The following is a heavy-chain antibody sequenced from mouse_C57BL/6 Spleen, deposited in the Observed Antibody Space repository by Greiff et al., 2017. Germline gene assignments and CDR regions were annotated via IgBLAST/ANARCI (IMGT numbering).Heavy chain of an antibody. V-gene: IGHV14-1*01. CDR1: GFNIKDYY. D-gene: IGHD1-1*01. J-gene: IGHJ2*01. CDR2: IDPEDGDT. Sequence: VQLQQSGAELVRPGASVKLSCTASGFNIKDYYMHWVKQRPEQGLEWIGRIDPEDGDTEYAPKFQGKATMTADTSSNTAYLQLSRLTSEDTAVYYCTTPITTVVARNPYFDYWGQGTTLTVSS. CDR3: TTPITTVVARNPYFDY.